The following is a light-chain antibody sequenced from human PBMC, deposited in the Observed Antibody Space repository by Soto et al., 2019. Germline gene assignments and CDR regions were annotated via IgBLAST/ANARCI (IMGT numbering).Light chain of an antibody. Sequence: DIQLTQSPSFLSASVGDSVTITCRASQGISNYLAWYQQKPGKAPKLLIYAASTLQSGVPSRFSGSGSGTEFALTNSSLQPEDFATYYCQQHNYYPVFTFGPGTKVDI. V-gene: IGKV1-9*01. J-gene: IGKJ3*01. CDR3: QQHNYYPVFT. CDR1: QGISNY. CDR2: AAS.